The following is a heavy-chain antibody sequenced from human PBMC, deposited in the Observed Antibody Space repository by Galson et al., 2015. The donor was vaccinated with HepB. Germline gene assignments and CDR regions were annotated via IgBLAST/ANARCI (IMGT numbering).Heavy chain of an antibody. V-gene: IGHV3-30*18. CDR3: AKEKSYGDYVSFGFDP. CDR1: GFTFSSYG. Sequence: SLRLSCAASGFTFSSYGMHWVRQAPGKGLEWVAVISYDGSNKYYADSVKGRFTISRDNSKNTLYLQMNSLRAEDTAVYYCAKEKSYGDYVSFGFDPWGQGTLVTVSS. D-gene: IGHD4-17*01. J-gene: IGHJ5*02. CDR2: ISYDGSNK.